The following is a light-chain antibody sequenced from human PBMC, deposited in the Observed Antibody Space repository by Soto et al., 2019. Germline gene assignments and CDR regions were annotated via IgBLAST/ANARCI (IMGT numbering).Light chain of an antibody. J-gene: IGKJ1*01. V-gene: IGKV3-15*01. CDR2: GAS. CDR1: QSVSSY. Sequence: VLSQSATTLSLSPGERATLSCRASQSVSSYLAWYQQKPGQAPRLLIYGASTRATGIPARFSGSGSGTEFTLTISSLQSEDFAVYYCQQYNNWPRTFGQGTKVDIK. CDR3: QQYNNWPRT.